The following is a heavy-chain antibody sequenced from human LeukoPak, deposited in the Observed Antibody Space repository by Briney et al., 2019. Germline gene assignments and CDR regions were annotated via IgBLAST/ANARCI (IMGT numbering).Heavy chain of an antibody. D-gene: IGHD1-1*01. CDR1: GFAFSSYS. V-gene: IGHV3-21*01. Sequence: GGSLRLSCAASGFAFSSYSMNWVRQAPGKGLEWVSSISSGSSFKYYADSVKGRFTISRDNAKNSLYLQMSSLRAEDTAVYYCASGYRQPLGYWGQGALVTVSS. CDR2: ISSGSSFK. J-gene: IGHJ4*02. CDR3: ASGYRQPLGY.